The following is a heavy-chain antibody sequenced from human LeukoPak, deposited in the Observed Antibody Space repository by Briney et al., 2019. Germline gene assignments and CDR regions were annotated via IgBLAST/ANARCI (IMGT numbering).Heavy chain of an antibody. CDR3: ARSGSSSYFPYYYYYMDV. J-gene: IGHJ6*03. D-gene: IGHD6-6*01. V-gene: IGHV1-2*02. CDR1: GYTFTGYY. Sequence: ASVKVSCKASGYTFTGYYLHWVRRAPGQGLEWMGWINPNSGGTNYAQKFQGRVTMTRDTSISTAYVELSRLRSDDTAVYYCARSGSSSYFPYYYYYMDVWGKGTTVTVSS. CDR2: INPNSGGT.